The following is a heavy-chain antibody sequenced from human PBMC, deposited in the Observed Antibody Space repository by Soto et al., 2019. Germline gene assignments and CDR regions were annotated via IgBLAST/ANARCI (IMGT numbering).Heavy chain of an antibody. CDR3: ARDRRQQLVPLDY. V-gene: IGHV3-30-3*01. CDR2: ISYDGSHK. CDR1: GFTFSSFA. J-gene: IGHJ4*02. D-gene: IGHD6-13*01. Sequence: LRLSCAASGFTFSSFAMHWVRQAPGKGLEWVSAISYDGSHKYYADSVKGRFTISRDNSKNTLYLQMNSLRPEDRAVYYCARDRRQQLVPLDYWGQGTLVTVSS.